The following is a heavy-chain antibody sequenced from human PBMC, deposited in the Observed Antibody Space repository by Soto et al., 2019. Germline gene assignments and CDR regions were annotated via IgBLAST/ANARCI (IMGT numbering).Heavy chain of an antibody. Sequence: SETLSLTCAVYGGSFSGYYWSWIRQPPGKGLEWIGEINHSGSTNYNPSLKSRVTISVDTSKNQFSLKLSSVTAADTAVYYCARGGGGYDSYYYMDVWGKGTTVTVSS. CDR2: INHSGST. CDR3: ARGGGGYDSYYYMDV. D-gene: IGHD5-12*01. CDR1: GGSFSGYY. J-gene: IGHJ6*03. V-gene: IGHV4-34*01.